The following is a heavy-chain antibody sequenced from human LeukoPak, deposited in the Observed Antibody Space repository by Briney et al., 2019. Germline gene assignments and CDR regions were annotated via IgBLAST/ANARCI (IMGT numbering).Heavy chain of an antibody. J-gene: IGHJ1*01. CDR3: ASGVTIWLGNAFDI. CDR1: GFTFSSYW. D-gene: IGHD3-3*01. Sequence: GGSLRLSCAASGFTFSSYWMHWARQDAGKGLVWVARISSDGSNTIYADSVKGRFTISRDNAKNTLYLQMNSLRAEDTAVYYCASGVTIWLGNAFDIWGQGTLVTVSS. CDR2: ISSDGSNT. V-gene: IGHV3-74*01.